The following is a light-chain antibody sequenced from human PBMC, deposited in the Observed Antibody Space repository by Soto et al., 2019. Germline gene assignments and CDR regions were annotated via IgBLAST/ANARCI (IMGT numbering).Light chain of an antibody. Sequence: QSALTQPPSVSGAPGQRVTISCTGSSSNIGSTYDVQWYQQLPGTAPKLLIHGNTDRPSGVPDRFSGSKSGTSASLAITGLQADDAADYYCQSYDDSLSVHYVFGTGTKVTVL. CDR1: SSNIGSTYD. J-gene: IGLJ1*01. CDR2: GNT. CDR3: QSYDDSLSVHYV. V-gene: IGLV1-40*01.